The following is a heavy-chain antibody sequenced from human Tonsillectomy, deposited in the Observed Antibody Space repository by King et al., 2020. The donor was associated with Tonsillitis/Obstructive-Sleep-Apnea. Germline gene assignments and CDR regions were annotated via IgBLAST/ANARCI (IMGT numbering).Heavy chain of an antibody. CDR1: GFIFSKAW. CDR3: TTDGQQWLGDGAFDI. D-gene: IGHD6-19*01. CDR2: IKSKTDGGTT. Sequence: VQLVESGGGLVKPGGSLRLSCAASGFIFSKAWMTWVRQAPGKGLEWVGRIKSKTDGGTTDYAAPVKGRFTISRDDSKNRLYLQMNSLKTEDTAVYYCTTDGQQWLGDGAFDIWGQGTMVTVSS. J-gene: IGHJ3*02. V-gene: IGHV3-15*01.